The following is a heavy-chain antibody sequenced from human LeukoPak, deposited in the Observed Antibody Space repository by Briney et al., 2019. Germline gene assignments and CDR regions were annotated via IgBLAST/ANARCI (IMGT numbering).Heavy chain of an antibody. CDR2: IYYSGST. CDR3: ARAPRAARAYFDY. CDR1: GGSISSSSYY. V-gene: IGHV4-39*01. J-gene: IGHJ4*02. Sequence: SETLSLTCTVSGGSISSSSYYWGWIRQPPGKGLEWIGSIYYSGSTYYNPSLKSRVTISVDTSKNQFSLKLSSVTAADTAVYYCARAPRAARAYFDYWGQGTLVTVSS. D-gene: IGHD6-6*01.